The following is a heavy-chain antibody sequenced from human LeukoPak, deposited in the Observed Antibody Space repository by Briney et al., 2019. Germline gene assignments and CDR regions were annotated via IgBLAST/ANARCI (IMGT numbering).Heavy chain of an antibody. CDR3: ASVGWFEELSFDY. V-gene: IGHV4-38-2*02. CDR2: IHGGGST. CDR1: GFSISSGFY. J-gene: IGHJ4*02. Sequence: SETLSLTCTVSGFSISSGFYWGWIRQPPGKGLEWIGTIHGGGSTNYNPSLKSRVTISVDTSKNQFSLKLSSVTAADTAVYYCASVGWFEELSFDYWGQGTLVTVSS. D-gene: IGHD3-10*01.